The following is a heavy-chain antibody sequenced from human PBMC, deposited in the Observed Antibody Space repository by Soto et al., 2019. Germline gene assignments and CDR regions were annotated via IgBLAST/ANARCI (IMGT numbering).Heavy chain of an antibody. CDR1: GGSISSGGYY. CDR3: ARNVAAAGYLDY. CDR2: IYYSGST. D-gene: IGHD6-13*01. V-gene: IGHV4-31*03. Sequence: PSETLSLPCTVSGGSISSGGYYCSWIRQHPGKGLEWIGYIYYSGSTYYNPSLKCRVTISVDTSKNQFSLKLSSLTAADTAVYDCARNVAAAGYLDYWGQGPLGTVSS. J-gene: IGHJ4*02.